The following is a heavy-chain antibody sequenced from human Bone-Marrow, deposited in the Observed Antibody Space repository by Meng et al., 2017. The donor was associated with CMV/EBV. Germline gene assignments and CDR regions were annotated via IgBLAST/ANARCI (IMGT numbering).Heavy chain of an antibody. D-gene: IGHD3-16*01. Sequence: SQTLSLTCAVYGGSFSGYYWSWIRQPPGKGLEWIGEINHSGSTNYNPSLKSRVTISVDTSKNQFSLKLSSVTAADTAVYYCARLGGENWFDPWGQGTLVTVSS. CDR2: INHSGST. J-gene: IGHJ5*02. V-gene: IGHV4-34*01. CDR1: GGSFSGYY. CDR3: ARLGGENWFDP.